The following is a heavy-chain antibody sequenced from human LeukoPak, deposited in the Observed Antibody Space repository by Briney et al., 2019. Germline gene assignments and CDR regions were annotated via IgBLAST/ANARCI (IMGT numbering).Heavy chain of an antibody. D-gene: IGHD2-8*01. CDR3: ARNGVSPGDY. J-gene: IGHJ4*02. CDR1: GGSISSSSYY. Sequence: KPSETLSLTCTVSGGSISSSSYYWGWIRQPPGKGLEWIGSIYYSGSTYYNPSLKSRVTISVDTSKNQFSLKLSSVTAADTAVYYCARNGVSPGDYWGQGTLVTVSS. CDR2: IYYSGST. V-gene: IGHV4-39*07.